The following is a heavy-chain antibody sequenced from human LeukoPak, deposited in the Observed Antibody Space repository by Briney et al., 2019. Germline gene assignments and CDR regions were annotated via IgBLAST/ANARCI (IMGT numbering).Heavy chain of an antibody. CDR3: ARATPGGLHGYSFDY. V-gene: IGHV4-59*01. Sequence: SETLSLTCTVSGGSISSYYWSWIRQPPGKGLEWIGYIYYSGSTNYNPSLKSRVTISVDTSKNQFSLKLSSVTAADTAVYYGARATPGGLHGYSFDYWGQGTVVTVYS. D-gene: IGHD5-24*01. CDR1: GGSISSYY. J-gene: IGHJ4*02. CDR2: IYYSGST.